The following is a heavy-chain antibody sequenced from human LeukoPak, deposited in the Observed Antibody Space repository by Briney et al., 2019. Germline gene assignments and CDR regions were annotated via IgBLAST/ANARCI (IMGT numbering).Heavy chain of an antibody. Sequence: SVKVSCKASGGTFSSYAISWVRQAPGQGLEWMAMTIPISATADYAQKFQGRVTITPDESTSTAYMELSSLRSEDTAVYYCARDQPGIHQSYWGQGTLVTVSS. V-gene: IGHV1-69*13. D-gene: IGHD6-13*01. J-gene: IGHJ4*02. CDR1: GGTFSSYA. CDR3: ARDQPGIHQSY. CDR2: TIPISATA.